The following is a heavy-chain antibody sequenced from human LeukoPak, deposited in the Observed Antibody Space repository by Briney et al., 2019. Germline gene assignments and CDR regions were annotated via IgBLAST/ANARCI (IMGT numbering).Heavy chain of an antibody. Sequence: SETLSLTCTVSGGSISSYYWSWIRQPPGKGLEWIGYIYYSGGTNYNPSLKSRVTISVDTSKNQFSLKLSSVTAADTAVYYCARQRRVRGAKEVYYYYYYYMDVWGKGTTVTISS. D-gene: IGHD3-10*01. V-gene: IGHV4-59*08. J-gene: IGHJ6*03. CDR1: GGSISSYY. CDR3: ARQRRVRGAKEVYYYYYYYMDV. CDR2: IYYSGGT.